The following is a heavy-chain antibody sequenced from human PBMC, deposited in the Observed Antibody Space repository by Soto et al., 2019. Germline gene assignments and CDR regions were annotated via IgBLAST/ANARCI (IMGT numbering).Heavy chain of an antibody. Sequence: GPTLVNPTQTLTLTCTFSGFSLSTSGVGVGWIRQPPGKALEWLALIYWNDDKRYSPSLKSRLTITKDTSKNQVVLTMTNMDPVDRATYYCAHSGSRYCSGGSCDFEYFQHWGQGTLVTVSS. D-gene: IGHD2-15*01. V-gene: IGHV2-5*01. J-gene: IGHJ1*01. CDR3: AHSGSRYCSGGSCDFEYFQH. CDR2: IYWNDDK. CDR1: GFSLSTSGVG.